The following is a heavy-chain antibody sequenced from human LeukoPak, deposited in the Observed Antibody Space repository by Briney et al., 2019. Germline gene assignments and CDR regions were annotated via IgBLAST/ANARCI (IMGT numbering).Heavy chain of an antibody. V-gene: IGHV3-23*01. CDR2: ISGSGGST. D-gene: IGHD3-22*01. Sequence: GGSLRLSCAASGFTFSSYAMSWVRQAPGKGLEWVSAISGSGGSTYYADPVKGRFTISRDNSKNTLYLQMNSLRAEDTAVYYCAKDRSRLYYYDSSGYPHFDYWGQGTLVTVSS. J-gene: IGHJ4*02. CDR1: GFTFSSYA. CDR3: AKDRSRLYYYDSSGYPHFDY.